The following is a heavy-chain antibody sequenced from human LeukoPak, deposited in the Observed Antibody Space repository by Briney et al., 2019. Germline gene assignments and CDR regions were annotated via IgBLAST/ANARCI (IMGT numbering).Heavy chain of an antibody. D-gene: IGHD3-10*01. Sequence: PGGSLRLSCAASGFTVSRNYMSWVRQAPGKGLEWVSVIYSGGSTYYADSVKGRFTISRDNSKNTLYPQMNSLRAEDTAVYYCARDRGYGSGWFDPWGQGTLVTVSS. CDR2: IYSGGST. V-gene: IGHV3-53*01. J-gene: IGHJ5*02. CDR3: ARDRGYGSGWFDP. CDR1: GFTVSRNY.